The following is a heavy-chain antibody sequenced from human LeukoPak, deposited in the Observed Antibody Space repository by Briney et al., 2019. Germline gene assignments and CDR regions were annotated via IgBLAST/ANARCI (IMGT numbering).Heavy chain of an antibody. J-gene: IGHJ4*02. CDR1: GFTSSSYS. Sequence: GGSLRLSCAASGFTSSSYSMNWVRQAPGKGLEWVSSISSSSSYIYYADSVKGRFTISRDNAKNSLYLQMNSLRAEDTAVYYCARDLGDSGSFDYWGQGTLVTVSS. CDR3: ARDLGDSGSFDY. V-gene: IGHV3-21*01. CDR2: ISSSSSYI. D-gene: IGHD1-26*01.